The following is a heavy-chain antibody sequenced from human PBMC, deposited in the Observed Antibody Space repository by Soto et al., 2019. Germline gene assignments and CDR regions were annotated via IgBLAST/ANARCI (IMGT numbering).Heavy chain of an antibody. V-gene: IGHV3-9*01. CDR1: GFTFDDYA. J-gene: IGHJ4*02. D-gene: IGHD3-9*01. CDR2: ISWNSGSI. CDR3: AKDLTH. Sequence: EVQLVESGGGLVQPGRSLRLSCAASGFTFDDYAMHWVRQAPGKGLEWVSGISWNSGSIGYADSVKGRLTISRDNAKNSLYLQMNSLRAEDTALYYCAKDLTHWGQGTLVTVSS.